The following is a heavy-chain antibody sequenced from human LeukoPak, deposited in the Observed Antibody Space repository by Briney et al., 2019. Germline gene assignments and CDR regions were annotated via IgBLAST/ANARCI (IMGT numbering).Heavy chain of an antibody. CDR1: GLSFSSFW. V-gene: IGHV3-7*01. Sequence: GGSLRLSCAASGLSFSSFWMSWVRQAPGKGLEWVANIKQDGSEKYYVDSVKGRFTISRDNAKDSLYLQMNGLRAEDTAVYYCVRDRTLSDYWGQGTLVTVSS. CDR2: IKQDGSEK. CDR3: VRDRTLSDY. J-gene: IGHJ4*02. D-gene: IGHD1/OR15-1a*01.